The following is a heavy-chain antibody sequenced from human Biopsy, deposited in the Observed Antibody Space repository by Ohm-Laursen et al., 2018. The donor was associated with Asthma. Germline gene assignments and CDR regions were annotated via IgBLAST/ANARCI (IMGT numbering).Heavy chain of an antibody. CDR3: ARHDHRWDAYADF. J-gene: IGHJ4*02. Sequence: SDTLSLTCAVSGVSIRSYYWTWIRPPPGKGLEWIGNIHYSGCTYSNPSLKSRVTISVDTSKKQISLRLSSVTAADTAVYYCARHDHRWDAYADFWGQGTLVTVSS. CDR2: IHYSGCT. CDR1: GVSIRSYY. V-gene: IGHV4-59*08. D-gene: IGHD2-2*01.